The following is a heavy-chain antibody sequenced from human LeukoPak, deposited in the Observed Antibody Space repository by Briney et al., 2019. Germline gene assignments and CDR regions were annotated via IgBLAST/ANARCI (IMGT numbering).Heavy chain of an antibody. J-gene: IGHJ4*02. D-gene: IGHD3-9*01. CDR3: AKWGGYDVLTGYYVPDY. CDR1: GFTFSNYA. V-gene: IGHV3-23*01. Sequence: GGSLRLSCAASGFTFSNYAMSWVRQAPGKGLEWASAILGSGGSTYYADSVKGRFTVSRDNSKSTLYLQMNSLRAEDTALYYCAKWGGYDVLTGYYVPDYWGQGTLVTVSS. CDR2: ILGSGGST.